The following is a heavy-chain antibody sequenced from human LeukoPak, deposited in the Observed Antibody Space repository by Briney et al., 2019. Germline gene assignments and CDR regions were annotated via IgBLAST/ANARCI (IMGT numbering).Heavy chain of an antibody. D-gene: IGHD3-10*01. J-gene: IGHJ4*02. CDR2: INPNSGNT. CDR1: GYTFTSYD. V-gene: IGHV1-8*01. Sequence: ASVTVSCKASGYTFTSYDINWVRQAAGQGREWMGWINPNSGNTGYAQKFQGRVTMTRNTCIRTAYMELSSLRSEDTAVYYCARGWGSRDGSGSSDYWGQGTLVTVSS. CDR3: ARGWGSRDGSGSSDY.